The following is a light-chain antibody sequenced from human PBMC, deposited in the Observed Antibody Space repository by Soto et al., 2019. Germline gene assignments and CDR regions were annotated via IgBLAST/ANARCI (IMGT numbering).Light chain of an antibody. CDR3: LQHNSYPWT. CDR2: AAS. Sequence: DIQMTQSPSSLSASVGDRVTITCRASQGIRKDLGWYQQKPGKAPKGLIFAASSLQSGVPSSFSGSGSVTTFTLTISSLQPEDSATYYCLQHNSYPWTFGQGTKVEIK. CDR1: QGIRKD. V-gene: IGKV1-17*01. J-gene: IGKJ1*01.